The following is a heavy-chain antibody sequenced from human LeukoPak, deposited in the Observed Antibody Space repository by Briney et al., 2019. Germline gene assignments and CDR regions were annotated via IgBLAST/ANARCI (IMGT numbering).Heavy chain of an antibody. CDR3: ARSFPRYCDY. V-gene: IGHV6-1*01. CDR2: TYYRSKWYN. J-gene: IGHJ4*02. CDR1: GDSVSSNSAT. Sequence: TSETLSLTCDISGDSVSSNSATWNWIRQSPSRGLEWLGRTYYRSKWYNEYAVSVKSRITINPDTSKNQSSLQLNSVTPEDTAVYYCARSFPRYCDYWGQGTLVTVSS.